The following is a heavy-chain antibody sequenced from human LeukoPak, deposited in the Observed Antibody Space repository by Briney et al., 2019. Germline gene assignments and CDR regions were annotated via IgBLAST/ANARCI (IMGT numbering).Heavy chain of an antibody. CDR2: IYYSGST. CDR3: ARQTLEYYDILTGYYYYYYGMDV. CDR1: GGSISSYY. J-gene: IGHJ6*02. D-gene: IGHD3-9*01. V-gene: IGHV4-59*08. Sequence: SETLSLTCTVSGGSISSYYWSWIRQPPGKGLEWIGYIYYSGSTNYNPSLKSRVTISVDTSKNQFSLKLSSVTAADTAVYYCARQTLEYYDILTGYYYYYYGMDVWGQGTTVTVSS.